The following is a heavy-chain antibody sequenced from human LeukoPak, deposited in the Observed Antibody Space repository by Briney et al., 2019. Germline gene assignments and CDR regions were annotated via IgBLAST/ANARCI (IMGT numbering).Heavy chain of an antibody. CDR3: AKDTPRPPSY. V-gene: IGHV3-53*01. CDR1: GFTVSSNY. J-gene: IGHJ4*02. CDR2: IYSGGST. Sequence: PGGSLRLSCAASGFTVSSNYMSWVRQAPGKGLEWVSVIYSGGSTYYADSVKGRFTISRDNSKNTLYLQMNSLRADDTAVYYCAKDTPRPPSYWGQGTLVTVSS.